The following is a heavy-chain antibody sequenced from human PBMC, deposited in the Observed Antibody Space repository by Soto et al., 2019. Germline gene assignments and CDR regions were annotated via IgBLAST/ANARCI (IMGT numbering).Heavy chain of an antibody. CDR2: ISYDGSNK. Sequence: GGSLRLSCAASGFTFSSYAMHWVRQAPGKGLEWVAVISYDGSNKYYADSVKGRFTISRDNSKNTLYLQMNSLRAEDTAVYYCARGPLYYYYGMDVWGQGTTVTVSS. V-gene: IGHV3-30-3*01. CDR1: GFTFSSYA. CDR3: ARGPLYYYYGMDV. J-gene: IGHJ6*02.